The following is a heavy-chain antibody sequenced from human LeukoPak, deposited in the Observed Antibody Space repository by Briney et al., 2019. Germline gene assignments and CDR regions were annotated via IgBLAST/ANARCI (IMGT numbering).Heavy chain of an antibody. Sequence: GGSLRLSCAASGFTFSSYAMSWVRQAPGKGLEWVSAISGSGGSTYYADSLKGRFTISRDSSKNTLYLQMNSLRAEDTAVYYCAKGAFGGVIVTFDYWGQGTLVTVSS. D-gene: IGHD3-16*02. CDR3: AKGAFGGVIVTFDY. CDR2: ISGSGGST. V-gene: IGHV3-23*01. J-gene: IGHJ4*02. CDR1: GFTFSSYA.